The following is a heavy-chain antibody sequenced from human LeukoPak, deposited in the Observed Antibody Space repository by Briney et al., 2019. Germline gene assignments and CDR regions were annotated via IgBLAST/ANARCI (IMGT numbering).Heavy chain of an antibody. CDR1: GFTFSSYA. CDR3: AKDYYDSSGYSGIDY. CDR2: ISGSGGST. D-gene: IGHD3-22*01. Sequence: GGSLRLSCAASGFTFSSYAMSWVRQAPGKGLEWVSAISGSGGSTYYADSVKGRFTISRDNSKNTLYLQMNSLRAEDTAVYYCAKDYYDSSGYSGIDYWGQGTLVTVPS. J-gene: IGHJ4*02. V-gene: IGHV3-23*01.